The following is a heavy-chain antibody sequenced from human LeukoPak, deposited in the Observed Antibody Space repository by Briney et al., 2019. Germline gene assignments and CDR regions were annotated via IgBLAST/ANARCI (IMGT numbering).Heavy chain of an antibody. CDR1: GFTFSSYW. V-gene: IGHV3-7*01. D-gene: IGHD2-2*01. J-gene: IGHJ6*03. CDR3: ARDAIVVVPAAMWYYYYYMDV. CDR2: IKQDGSEK. Sequence: PGGSLRLSCAASGFTFSSYWMSWVRQAPGKGLEWVANIKQDGSEKYYVDSVKGRFTISRDNAKNSLYLQMNSLRAEDTAVYYCARDAIVVVPAAMWYYYYYMDVWGKGTTVTVSS.